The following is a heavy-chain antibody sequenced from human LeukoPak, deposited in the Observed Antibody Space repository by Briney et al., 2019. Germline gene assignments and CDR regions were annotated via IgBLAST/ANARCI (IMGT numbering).Heavy chain of an antibody. D-gene: IGHD5-12*01. J-gene: IGHJ4*02. CDR1: GGSISSNY. Sequence: SETLSLTCTVSGGSISSNYWSWIRQPAGKGLEWIGRIHATGNSRSNPSLKCRITMSIDTSKNQFSLELSSVTAADTAVYFCATGLPGDYDYNCFDSWGQGTLVTVSS. V-gene: IGHV4-4*07. CDR3: ATGLPGDYDYNCFDS. CDR2: IHATGNS.